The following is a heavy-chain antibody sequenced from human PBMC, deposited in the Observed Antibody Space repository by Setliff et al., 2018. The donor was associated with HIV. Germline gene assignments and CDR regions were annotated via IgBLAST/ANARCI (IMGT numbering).Heavy chain of an antibody. J-gene: IGHJ4*02. D-gene: IGHD5-12*01. V-gene: IGHV4-59*08. CDR3: ARQMPIPGIAITPVDY. CDR2: VFYTGFA. CDR1: GDSIRGYY. Sequence: SETLSLTCTVSGDSIRGYYWSWIRQPPGKGLEWMGYVFYTGFAAYNPSLKSRLTISVDTSKSQFSLTLTSVTAADTAVYYCARQMPIPGIAITPVDYWGQGAL.